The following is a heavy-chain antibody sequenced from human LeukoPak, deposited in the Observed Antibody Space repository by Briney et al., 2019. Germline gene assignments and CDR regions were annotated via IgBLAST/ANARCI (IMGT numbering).Heavy chain of an antibody. CDR3: ARVDVAAAGPRFDY. D-gene: IGHD6-13*01. CDR2: IYHSGST. Sequence: SGTLSLTCAVSGGSISSSNWWSWVRQPPGKGLEWIGEIYHSGSTNYNPSLKSRVTISVDKSKNQFSLKLSSVTAADTAVYYCARVDVAAAGPRFDYWGQGTLVTVSS. V-gene: IGHV4-4*02. CDR1: GGSISSSNW. J-gene: IGHJ4*02.